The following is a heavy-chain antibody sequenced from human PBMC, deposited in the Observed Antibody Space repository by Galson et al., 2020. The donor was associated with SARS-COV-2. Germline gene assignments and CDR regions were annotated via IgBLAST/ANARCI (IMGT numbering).Heavy chain of an antibody. CDR1: GGSFSDYY. CDR2: IYYSGST. V-gene: IGHV4-59*08. D-gene: IGHD3-10*01. Sequence: SQTLSLTCAVYGGSFSDYYWSWIRQPPGKGLEWIGYIYYSGSTNYNPSLQSRLTISIDRSKNQFSLKLSSVTAADTAVYYCARFRGGFDVWGQGTTVSVSS. CDR3: ARFRGGFDV. J-gene: IGHJ3*01.